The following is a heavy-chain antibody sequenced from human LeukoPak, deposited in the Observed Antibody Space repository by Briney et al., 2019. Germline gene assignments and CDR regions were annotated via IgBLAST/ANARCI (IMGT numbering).Heavy chain of an antibody. CDR2: IKQDGSEK. V-gene: IGHV3-7*01. J-gene: IGHJ4*02. CDR1: GFTFSRYG. D-gene: IGHD2-15*01. CDR3: ARGSPSWYCSGGSCANFDY. Sequence: GGSLRLSCAASGFTFSRYGMHWVRQAPGKGLEWVANIKQDGSEKYYVDSVKGRFPISRDNAKNSLYLQMNSLRAEDTAVYYCARGSPSWYCSGGSCANFDYWGQGTLVTVSS.